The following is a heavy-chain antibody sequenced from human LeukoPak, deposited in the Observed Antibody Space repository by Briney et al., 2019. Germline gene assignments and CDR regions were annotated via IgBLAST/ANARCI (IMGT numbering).Heavy chain of an antibody. D-gene: IGHD2-2*02. CDR1: GFTFSSYA. Sequence: GGSLRLSCAASGFTFSSYAMSWVRQAPGKGLEWVSAISGSGGSTYYADSVKGRFTISRDNSKNTLYLQMNSLRAEDKAVYYCAKVSRTYCSSTSCYTDYWGQGTLVTVSS. J-gene: IGHJ4*02. CDR2: ISGSGGST. CDR3: AKVSRTYCSSTSCYTDY. V-gene: IGHV3-23*01.